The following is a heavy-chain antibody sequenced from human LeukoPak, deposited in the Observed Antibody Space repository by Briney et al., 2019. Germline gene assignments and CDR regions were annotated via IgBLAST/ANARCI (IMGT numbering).Heavy chain of an antibody. Sequence: ASVKVSFKASGYTFTSYGISWVRQAPGQGLEWMGWISAYNGNTNYAQKLQGRVTTTTDTSTSTAYMELRSLRSDDTAVYYCARGGSVGPAHYGMDVWGQGTTVTVSS. CDR3: ARGGSVGPAHYGMDV. CDR2: ISAYNGNT. CDR1: GYTFTSYG. J-gene: IGHJ6*02. V-gene: IGHV1-18*01. D-gene: IGHD3/OR15-3a*01.